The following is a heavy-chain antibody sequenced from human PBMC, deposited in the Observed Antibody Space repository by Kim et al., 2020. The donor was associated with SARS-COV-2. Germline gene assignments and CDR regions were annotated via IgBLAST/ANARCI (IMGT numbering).Heavy chain of an antibody. V-gene: IGHV3-53*01. CDR2: IYADDTI. Sequence: GGSLRLSCAASGFTVSSNYMSWVRQAPGKGLEWVSIIYADDTIYYADSVKGRFTISRDNSKNTLYLQMNSLRAEDTAVYYCARWDGRSYDYWGQGTLVTGSS. CDR3: ARWDGRSYDY. D-gene: IGHD1-26*01. CDR1: GFTVSSNY. J-gene: IGHJ4*02.